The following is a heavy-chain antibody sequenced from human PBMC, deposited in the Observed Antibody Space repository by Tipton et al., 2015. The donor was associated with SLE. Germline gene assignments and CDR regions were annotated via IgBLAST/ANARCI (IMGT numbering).Heavy chain of an antibody. CDR2: IYHSGTA. CDR3: ASSITMVRGGRFDP. V-gene: IGHV4-39*07. Sequence: TLSLTCTVSGGSISSSRYYWGWIRQPPGKGLEWIGSIYHSGTAYYNPSLKSRVTISVDKSKNQFSLKLSSVTAADTAVYYCASSITMVRGGRFDPWGQGTLVTVSS. CDR1: GGSISSSRYY. J-gene: IGHJ5*02. D-gene: IGHD3-10*01.